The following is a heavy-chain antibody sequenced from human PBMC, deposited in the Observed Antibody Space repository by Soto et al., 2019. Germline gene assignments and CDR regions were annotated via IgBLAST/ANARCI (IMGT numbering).Heavy chain of an antibody. Sequence: ASVKVSCKASGYTFTSYGISWVRQAPGQGLEWMGWISAYNGNTNYAQKLQGRVTMTTDTSTSTAYMELRSLRSDDTAVYYCARDARVVVVDATHDHIKWFDPWGQGTLVTVSS. V-gene: IGHV1-18*04. CDR3: ARDARVVVVDATHDHIKWFDP. J-gene: IGHJ5*02. CDR2: ISAYNGNT. D-gene: IGHD2-15*01. CDR1: GYTFTSYG.